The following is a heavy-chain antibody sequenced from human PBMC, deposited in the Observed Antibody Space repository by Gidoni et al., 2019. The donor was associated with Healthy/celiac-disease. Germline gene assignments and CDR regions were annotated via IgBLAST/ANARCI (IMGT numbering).Heavy chain of an antibody. D-gene: IGHD3-22*01. J-gene: IGHJ1*01. CDR2: ISYDGSNK. CDR3: AKEPESYYSDSSGYYYVLLYFQH. Sequence: QVQLVESGGGVVQPGRSLRLSCAASGFTFSSYGMPWVRRAPGKGLEWVAVISYDGSNKYYADSVKGRFTISRDNSKNTLYLQMNSLRAEDTAVYYCAKEPESYYSDSSGYYYVLLYFQHWGQGTLVTVSS. V-gene: IGHV3-30*18. CDR1: GFTFSSYG.